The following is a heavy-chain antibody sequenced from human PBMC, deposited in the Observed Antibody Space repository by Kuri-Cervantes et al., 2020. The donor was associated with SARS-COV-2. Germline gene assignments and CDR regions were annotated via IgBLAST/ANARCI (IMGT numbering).Heavy chain of an antibody. CDR1: GYTFSGYY. J-gene: IGHJ3*02. CDR3: ARGAVGATSLGAFDI. D-gene: IGHD1-26*01. V-gene: IGHV1-2*02. Sequence: ASVKVSCKASGYTFSGYYMHWVRQAPGQGLEWMGWINPNNGGTNYAQKFQGRVTMTRDTSISTAYMELSGLRSDDTAVYYCARGAVGATSLGAFDIWGQGTMVTVSS. CDR2: INPNNGGT.